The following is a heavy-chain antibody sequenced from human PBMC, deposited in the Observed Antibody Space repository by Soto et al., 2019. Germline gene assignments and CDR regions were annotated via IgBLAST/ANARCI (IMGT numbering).Heavy chain of an antibody. Sequence: QVQLVQSGAEVKKPGSSVKVSCKASGGTFSSYTISWVRQAPGQGLEWMGRIIPILGIANYAQKYQGRVTITAEQSTSTAYMELSSLRSEDTAVYYCATSSMVRGVADWFDPWGQGTLVTVSS. CDR2: IIPILGIA. CDR3: ATSSMVRGVADWFDP. CDR1: GGTFSSYT. V-gene: IGHV1-69*02. D-gene: IGHD3-10*01. J-gene: IGHJ5*02.